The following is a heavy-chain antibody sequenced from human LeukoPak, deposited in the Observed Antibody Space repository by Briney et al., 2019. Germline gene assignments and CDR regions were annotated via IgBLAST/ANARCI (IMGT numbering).Heavy chain of an antibody. CDR2: IYYSGST. CDR1: GGSISSSSYY. J-gene: IGHJ5*02. V-gene: IGHV4-39*07. D-gene: IGHD3-3*01. Sequence: SETLSLTCTVSGGSISSSSYYWGWIRQPPGKGLEWIGSIYYSGSTYYNPSLKSRVTISVDTSKNQFSLKLSSVTAADTAVYYCARAEDDGWFDPWGQGTLVTVSS. CDR3: ARAEDDGWFDP.